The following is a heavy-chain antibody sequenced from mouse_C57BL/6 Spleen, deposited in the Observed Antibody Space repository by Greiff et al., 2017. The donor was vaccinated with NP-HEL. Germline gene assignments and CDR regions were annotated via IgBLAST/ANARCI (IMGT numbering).Heavy chain of an antibody. CDR3: TYDYDDTWFAY. CDR1: GFTFSNYW. J-gene: IGHJ3*01. V-gene: IGHV6-3*01. CDR2: IRLKSDNYAT. Sequence: EVMLVESGGGLVQPGGSMKLSCVASGFTFSNYWMNWVRQSPEKGLEWVAQIRLKSDNYATHYAESVKGRFTISRDDFKSSVYLQMNNLRAEDTGIYYCTYDYDDTWFAYWGQGTLVTVSA. D-gene: IGHD2-4*01.